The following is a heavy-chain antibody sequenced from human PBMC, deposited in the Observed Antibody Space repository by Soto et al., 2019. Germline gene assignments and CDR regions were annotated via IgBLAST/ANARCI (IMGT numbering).Heavy chain of an antibody. CDR3: ATLPPRIVVVKTEIPT. V-gene: IGHV4-4*02. CDR2: IYHSGST. Sequence: QVQLRESGPGMVRPSGTLSLTCAVSGTSISSTYWWTWVRQPPGKGLEWIGEIYHSGSTKYNPSLKSRVTIAVDKYTNQCSLELRAVTAADPAVYYCATLPPRIVVVKTEIPTWGQGTLVTVSS. D-gene: IGHD2-15*01. CDR1: GTSISSTYW. J-gene: IGHJ5*02.